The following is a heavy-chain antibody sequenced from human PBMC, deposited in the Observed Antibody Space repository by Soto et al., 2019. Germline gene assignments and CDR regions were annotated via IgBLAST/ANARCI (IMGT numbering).Heavy chain of an antibody. CDR3: ARDPGGFVVVTAIHYFDY. V-gene: IGHV1-69*01. CDR2: IIPIFGTA. D-gene: IGHD2-21*02. Sequence: QVQLVQSGAEVKKPGSSVKVSCKASGGTFSSYAISWVRQAPGQGLEWMGGIIPIFGTANYAQKFQGRVTITADESTSTAYMELSSLRSEDTAVYYCARDPGGFVVVTAIHYFDYWGQGTLVTVSS. J-gene: IGHJ4*02. CDR1: GGTFSSYA.